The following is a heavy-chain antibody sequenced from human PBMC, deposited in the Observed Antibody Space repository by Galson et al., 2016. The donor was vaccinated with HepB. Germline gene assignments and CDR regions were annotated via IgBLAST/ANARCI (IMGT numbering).Heavy chain of an antibody. CDR1: GFTFSSYA. CDR2: ISYDGTKK. D-gene: IGHD2-21*01. V-gene: IGHV3-30*04. Sequence: SLRLSCAASGFTFSSYAMHWVRQAPGKGLEWVAVISYDGTKKYYADSVKGRFTISRDNSKNTLYLQMNSLRVEDTALYYCARVSRPQVRIGIGVFDFWGQGTMVTVSS. CDR3: ARVSRPQVRIGIGVFDF. J-gene: IGHJ3*01.